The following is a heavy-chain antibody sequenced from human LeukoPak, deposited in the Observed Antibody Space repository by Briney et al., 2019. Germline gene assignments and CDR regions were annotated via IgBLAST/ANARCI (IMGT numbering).Heavy chain of an antibody. V-gene: IGHV4-4*07. J-gene: IGHJ1*01. CDR1: GGSISSYY. CDR2: IYSSGST. CDR3: ARELYYDSSGFRYFQH. D-gene: IGHD3-22*01. Sequence: SETLSLTCTVSGGSISSYYWSWIRQPAGKGLEWIGRIYSSGSTNYNPSLKSRVTMSVDTSKNQFSLKLSSVTAADTAVYYCARELYYDSSGFRYFQHWGGGTLVTVSS.